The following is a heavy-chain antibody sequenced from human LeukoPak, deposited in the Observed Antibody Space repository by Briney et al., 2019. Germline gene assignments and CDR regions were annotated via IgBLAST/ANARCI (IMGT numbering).Heavy chain of an antibody. J-gene: IGHJ4*02. CDR2: INGRGEKI. Sequence: GGSLRLSCAASSFTFSNYEMNWVRQAPGKGLEWVSYINGRGEKIYYADSVKGRFTISRDNAKSSLYLQMNDLRVEDTALYYCAGTKHYDIVPDCWGQGTLVTAYS. CDR1: SFTFSNYE. V-gene: IGHV3-48*03. CDR3: AGTKHYDIVPDC. D-gene: IGHD3-9*01.